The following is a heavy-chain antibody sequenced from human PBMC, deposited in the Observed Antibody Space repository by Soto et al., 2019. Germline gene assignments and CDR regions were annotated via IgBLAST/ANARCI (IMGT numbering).Heavy chain of an antibody. CDR1: GFSLTTDRVG. CDR3: AHAYGGRSLY. Sequence: QITLKESGPTLVNPTQTLTLTCTFSGFSLTTDRVGVGCIRQPPGEALEWLAVIYWDDSKTYRPSLESRLTITKDNSKNQVAITRTNMDSLDTATYYCAHAYGGRSLYWGQGTLFTVSS. J-gene: IGHJ4*02. CDR2: IYWDDSK. D-gene: IGHD1-26*01. V-gene: IGHV2-5*02.